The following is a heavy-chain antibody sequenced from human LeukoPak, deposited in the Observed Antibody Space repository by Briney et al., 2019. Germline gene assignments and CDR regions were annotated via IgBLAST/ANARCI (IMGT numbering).Heavy chain of an antibody. CDR2: IYYSGST. V-gene: IGHV4-30-4*01. D-gene: IGHD3-9*01. CDR3: ARARNEILAGYYSFDY. CDR1: GGSVSSGDYY. Sequence: SETLSLTCTVSGGSVSSGDYYWSWIRQPPGKGLEWIGYIYYSGSTYYNPSLKSRVTISVDKSKNQFSLRLSSVTAADTAVYYCARARNEILAGYYSFDYWGQGTLVTVSP. J-gene: IGHJ4*02.